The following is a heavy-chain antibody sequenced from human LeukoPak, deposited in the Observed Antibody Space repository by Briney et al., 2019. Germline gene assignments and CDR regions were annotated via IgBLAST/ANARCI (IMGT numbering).Heavy chain of an antibody. Sequence: GGSLRHSCAASGITFAANAMSWVRQAPGKGLEWVSSFSGTITKIYYANSVRGRFTISRDNSRDTLYLQMNNLRAEDTAMYYCVNHRAGSAWFTLHDWGPGTWVTVSS. J-gene: IGHJ4*02. D-gene: IGHD6-13*01. CDR3: VNHRAGSAWFTLHD. CDR2: FSGTITKI. CDR1: GITFAANA. V-gene: IGHV3-23*01.